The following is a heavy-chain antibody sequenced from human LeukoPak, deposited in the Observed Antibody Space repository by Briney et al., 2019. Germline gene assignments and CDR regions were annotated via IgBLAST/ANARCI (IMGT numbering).Heavy chain of an antibody. Sequence: SETLSLTCTVSGYSISSGYYWGWIRQPPGKGLEWIGSIYQSGSTYYNPSLKSRVTISVDTSRNQFSLELSSVTAADTAVYYCARLAWGRLDYWGQGTLVTVSS. CDR2: IYQSGST. V-gene: IGHV4-38-2*02. CDR3: ARLAWGRLDY. J-gene: IGHJ4*02. D-gene: IGHD7-27*01. CDR1: GYSISSGYY.